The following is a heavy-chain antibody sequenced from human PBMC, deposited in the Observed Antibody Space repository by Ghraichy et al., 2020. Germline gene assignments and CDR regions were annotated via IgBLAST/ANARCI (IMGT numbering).Heavy chain of an antibody. CDR3: ARDSLDYSNLYGMDV. J-gene: IGHJ6*02. CDR2: IIPILGIA. V-gene: IGHV1-69*04. Sequence: SVKVSCKASGGTFSSYAISWVRQAPGQGLEWMGRIIPILGIANYAQKFQGRVTITADKSTSTAYMELSSLRSEDTAVYYCARDSLDYSNLYGMDVWGQGTTVTVSS. CDR1: GGTFSSYA. D-gene: IGHD4-11*01.